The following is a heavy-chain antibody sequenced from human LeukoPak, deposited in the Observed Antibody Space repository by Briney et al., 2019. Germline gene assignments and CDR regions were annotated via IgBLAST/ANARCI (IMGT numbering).Heavy chain of an antibody. CDR3: AKDYYYYDSSRAFDI. CDR2: ISYDGSNK. J-gene: IGHJ3*02. D-gene: IGHD3-22*01. Sequence: GGSLRLSCEASGFTFSAYAMTWVRQAPGKGLEWVAVISYDGSNKYYADSVKGRFTISRDNSKNTLYLQMNSLRAEDTAVYYCAKDYYYYDSSRAFDIWGQGTMVTVSS. CDR1: GFTFSAYA. V-gene: IGHV3-30*18.